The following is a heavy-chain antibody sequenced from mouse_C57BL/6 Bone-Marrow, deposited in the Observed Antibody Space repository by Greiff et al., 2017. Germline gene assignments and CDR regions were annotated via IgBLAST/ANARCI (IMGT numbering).Heavy chain of an antibody. CDR2: IYPGDGDT. Sequence: QVQLQQSGPELVKPGASVKISCKASGYAFSSSWMNWVKQRPGKGLEWIGRIYPGDGDTNYNGKFNGKATLTADKSSSPAYMQLSSLTSEDSAVYFCARSGYYGSSDYWGQGTTLTVSS. J-gene: IGHJ2*01. D-gene: IGHD1-1*01. CDR1: GYAFSSSW. V-gene: IGHV1-82*01. CDR3: ARSGYYGSSDY.